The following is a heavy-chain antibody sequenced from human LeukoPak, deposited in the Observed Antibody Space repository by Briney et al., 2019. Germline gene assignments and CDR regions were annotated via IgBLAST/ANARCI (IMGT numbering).Heavy chain of an antibody. V-gene: IGHV1-2*02. CDR3: ARASGSYWWFDS. D-gene: IGHD1-26*01. CDR1: GYTFTCYY. Sequence: ASVKVSCKASGYTFTCYYLHWVRHAPGQGLEWMGCVNPNSGDTNYAQKFQSSVTMIRDTSISTVYMELNRLRSDDTAVYYCARASGSYWWFDSWRGGTLVSVSS. CDR2: VNPNSGDT. J-gene: IGHJ5*01.